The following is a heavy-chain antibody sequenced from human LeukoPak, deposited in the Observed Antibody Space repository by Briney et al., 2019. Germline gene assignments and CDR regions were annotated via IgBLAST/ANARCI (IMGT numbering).Heavy chain of an antibody. V-gene: IGHV3-74*01. J-gene: IGHJ3*02. CDR2: INSDGSTT. CDR3: ARVWGSDAFDI. Sequence: GGSLRLSCAASGFTFSSNWMYWVRQAPGKGLVWLSRINSDGSTTSYADSVKGRFTISRDNAKNTLYLQMNSLRAEDTAEYYCARVWGSDAFDIWGQGTMVTVSS. D-gene: IGHD3-16*01. CDR1: GFTFSSNW.